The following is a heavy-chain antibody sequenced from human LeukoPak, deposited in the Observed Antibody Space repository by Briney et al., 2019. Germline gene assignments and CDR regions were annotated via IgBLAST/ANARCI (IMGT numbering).Heavy chain of an antibody. V-gene: IGHV4-59*08. Sequence: SETLSLTCTVSGGSISSYYWSWIRQPPGKGLDWIGYIYYSGSTNYNPSLTSRVTISVDTSKNQFSLKLSTVTAADTAVYYCARLTPSDSSSWYWYFGLWGRGTLVTVSS. CDR3: ARLTPSDSSSWYWYFGL. CDR1: GGSISSYY. J-gene: IGHJ2*01. D-gene: IGHD6-13*01. CDR2: IYYSGST.